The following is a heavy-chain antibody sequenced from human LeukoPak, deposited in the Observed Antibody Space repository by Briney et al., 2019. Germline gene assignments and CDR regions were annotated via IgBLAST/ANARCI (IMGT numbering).Heavy chain of an antibody. CDR2: IYYSGST. D-gene: IGHD3-22*01. CDR3: ASTYYYDSSGYYSAFDI. V-gene: IGHV4-30-4*01. J-gene: IGHJ3*02. CDR1: GGSISSGGYY. Sequence: SETLSLTCAVSGGSISSGGYYWSWIRQAPGKGLEWIGYIYYSGSTYDNASLRSRVTISEDTSKNQFSPKLSSVTATDTAVYYCASTYYYDSSGYYSAFDICGQGTMVTVSS.